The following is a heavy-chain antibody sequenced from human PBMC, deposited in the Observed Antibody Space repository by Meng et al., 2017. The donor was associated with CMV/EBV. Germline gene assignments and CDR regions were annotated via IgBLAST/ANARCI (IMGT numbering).Heavy chain of an antibody. J-gene: IGHJ1*01. D-gene: IGHD3-16*01. Sequence: SETLSLTCTVSGGSISSSSYYWGWIRQLPGKGLEWIGSIYYSGSTYYNPSLKSRVTISVDTSKNQFSLKLSSVTAADTAVYYCARLGQYRYFQHWGQGTLVTVSS. CDR1: GGSISSSSYY. CDR2: IYYSGST. CDR3: ARLGQYRYFQH. V-gene: IGHV4-39*01.